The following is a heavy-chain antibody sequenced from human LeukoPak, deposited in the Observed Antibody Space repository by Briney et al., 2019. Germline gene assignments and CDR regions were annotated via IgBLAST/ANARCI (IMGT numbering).Heavy chain of an antibody. Sequence: SETLSLTCAVYGGSFSGYYWSWIRQPPGKGLEWIGEINHSGGTNYNPSLKSRVTISVDTSKNRFSLKLSSVTAADTAVYYCARDRGRLRSPIDYWGQGTLVTVSS. V-gene: IGHV4-34*01. CDR3: ARDRGRLRSPIDY. CDR2: INHSGGT. J-gene: IGHJ4*02. CDR1: GGSFSGYY. D-gene: IGHD4-17*01.